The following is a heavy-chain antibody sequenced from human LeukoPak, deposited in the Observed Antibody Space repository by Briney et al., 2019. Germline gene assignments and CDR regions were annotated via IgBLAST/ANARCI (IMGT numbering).Heavy chain of an antibody. D-gene: IGHD3-22*01. V-gene: IGHV4-39*01. CDR1: GGSISSSNYY. J-gene: IGHJ3*02. CDR2: IYYSGST. Sequence: KPSETLSLTCSVSGGSISSSNYYWGWIRQPPEKGLEWIGSIYYSGSTYYNPSLKSRVTISVDTSKNQFSLKLSSVTAADTAVYYCASTMIVVVGAFDIWGQGTMVTVSS. CDR3: ASTMIVVVGAFDI.